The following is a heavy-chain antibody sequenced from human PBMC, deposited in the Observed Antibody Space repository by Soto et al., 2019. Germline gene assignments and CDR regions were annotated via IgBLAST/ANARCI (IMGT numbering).Heavy chain of an antibody. CDR3: ARQQDRGIVAAGFDY. D-gene: IGHD6-13*01. J-gene: IGHJ4*02. CDR1: GYTFTAYY. V-gene: IGHV1-2*02. CDR2: INPNTGDT. Sequence: VKFSCQASGYTFTAYYVHWLRQAPGQGLEWMGWINPNTGDTNYAQKFQGRVTMTRDTSISTAYMELSRLRSDDTAVYYCARQQDRGIVAAGFDYWGQGTLVTVSS.